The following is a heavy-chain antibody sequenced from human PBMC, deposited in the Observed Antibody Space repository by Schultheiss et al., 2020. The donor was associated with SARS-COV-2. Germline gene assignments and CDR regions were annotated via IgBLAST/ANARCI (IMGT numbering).Heavy chain of an antibody. CDR2: INSDGSST. J-gene: IGHJ5*02. CDR1: TITFSKYW. D-gene: IGHD3/OR15-3a*01. CDR3: ARDLGLP. Sequence: GGSLRHSCAVSTITFSKYWMHWVRQAPGKGLVWVSRINSDGSSTRYADSVKGRFTISRDNAENTLYLQMNSLRAEDTAVYYCARDLGLPWGQGTLVTVSS. V-gene: IGHV3-74*01.